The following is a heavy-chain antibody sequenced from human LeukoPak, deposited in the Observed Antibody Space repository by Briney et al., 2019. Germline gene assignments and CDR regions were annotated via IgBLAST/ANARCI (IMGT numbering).Heavy chain of an antibody. CDR3: ARDPPGTDFWSGYRYFDY. D-gene: IGHD3-3*01. V-gene: IGHV1-18*01. J-gene: IGHJ4*02. CDR2: ISAYNGNT. CDR1: GYSFTSNG. Sequence: ASVKVSCKASGYSFTSNGISWVRQAPGQGLEWMGWISAYNGNTNYAQKLQGRVTMTTDTSTSTAYMELRSLRSDDTAVYYCARDPPGTDFWSGYRYFDYWGQGTLVTVSS.